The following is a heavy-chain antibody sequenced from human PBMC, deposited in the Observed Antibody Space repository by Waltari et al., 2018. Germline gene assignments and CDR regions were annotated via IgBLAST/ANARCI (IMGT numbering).Heavy chain of an antibody. CDR1: GYTFTGYY. J-gene: IGHJ3*02. V-gene: IGHV1-2*02. D-gene: IGHD2-21*02. CDR2: INPNSGGT. Sequence: QVQLVQSGAEVKKPGASVKVSCKASGYTFTGYYMHWVRQAPGQGLEWMGWINPNSGGTNYAQKFQGRVTMTRDTSISTAYMELSRLRSDDTAGYYCARAMFGGDCYRCDAFDIWGQGTMVTVSS. CDR3: ARAMFGGDCYRCDAFDI.